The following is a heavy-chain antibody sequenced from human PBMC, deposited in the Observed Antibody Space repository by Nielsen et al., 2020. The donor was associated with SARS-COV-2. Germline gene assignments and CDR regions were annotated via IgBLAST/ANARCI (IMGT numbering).Heavy chain of an antibody. J-gene: IGHJ4*02. D-gene: IGHD6-19*01. CDR3: AKEGDRAVAEQ. V-gene: IGHV3-23*01. CDR2: ISGSGGST. Sequence: RQAPGKGLEWVSAISGSGGSTYYADPVKGRFTISRDNSKNTLYLQMNSLRAEDTAVYYCAKEGDRAVAEQWGQGTLVTVSS.